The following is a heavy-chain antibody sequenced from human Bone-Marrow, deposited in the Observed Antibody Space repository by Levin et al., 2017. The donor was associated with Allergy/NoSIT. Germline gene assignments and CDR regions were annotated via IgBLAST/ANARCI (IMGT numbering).Heavy chain of an antibody. CDR2: ISSSSSYI. CDR1: GFTFSSYS. D-gene: IGHD2-15*01. Sequence: GGSLRLSCAASGFTFSSYSMNWVRQAPGKGLEWVSSISSSSSYIYYADSVKGRFTISRDNAKNSLYLQMNSLRAEDTAVYYCARDLVYCSGGSCRYYFDYWGQGTLVTVSS. J-gene: IGHJ4*02. V-gene: IGHV3-21*01. CDR3: ARDLVYCSGGSCRYYFDY.